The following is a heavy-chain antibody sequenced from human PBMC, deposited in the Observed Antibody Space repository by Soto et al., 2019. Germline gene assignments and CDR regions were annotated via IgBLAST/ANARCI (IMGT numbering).Heavy chain of an antibody. CDR3: ASLKYYVFGCGYPYVFDI. D-gene: IGHD3-3*01. V-gene: IGHV1-18*01. CDR2: ISAYNGNT. J-gene: IGHJ3*02. Sequence: ASVKVSCKASGYTFTSYGISWVRQAPGQGLEWMGWISAYNGNTNYAQKLQGRVTMTTDTSTSTAYMELRSLRSDDTAVYYCASLKYYVFGCGYPYVFDIGGKGKRVT. CDR1: GYTFTSYG.